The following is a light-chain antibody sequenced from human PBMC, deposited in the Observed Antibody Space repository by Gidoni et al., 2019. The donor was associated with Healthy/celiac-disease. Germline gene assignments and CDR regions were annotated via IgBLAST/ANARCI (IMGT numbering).Light chain of an antibody. J-gene: IGKJ1*01. Sequence: DIQLTQSPSSLSASVGDRVTITCRASQSISSYLNWYQQKPGKAPKLLIYAASSLQRGVPSRFSGSGSGTDFTLTISSLQPEDFATDYCQQSYSTPWTFGQGTKVEIK. CDR2: AAS. CDR3: QQSYSTPWT. CDR1: QSISSY. V-gene: IGKV1-39*01.